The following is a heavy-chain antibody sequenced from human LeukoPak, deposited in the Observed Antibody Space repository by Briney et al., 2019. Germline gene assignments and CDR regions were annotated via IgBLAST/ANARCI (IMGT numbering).Heavy chain of an antibody. J-gene: IGHJ6*03. CDR1: GDSINSNSYY. Sequence: SETLSLTCTVSGDSINSNSYYCGWIRQPPGKGLEWIGSIYYSGSTNYNPSLKRRVTISVDTSKNQFSLKLSSVTAADTAVYYCASDKGAARPGRDNYYYMDVWGEGTTVTVSS. CDR2: IYYSGST. CDR3: ASDKGAARPGRDNYYYMDV. V-gene: IGHV4-39*07. D-gene: IGHD6-6*01.